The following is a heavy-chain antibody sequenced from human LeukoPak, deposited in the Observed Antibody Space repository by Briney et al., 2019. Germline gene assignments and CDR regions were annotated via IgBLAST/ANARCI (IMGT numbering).Heavy chain of an antibody. CDR3: ARQEYCSGGSCYTWFDP. J-gene: IGHJ5*02. V-gene: IGHV5-51*01. CDR2: IYPGDSDI. CDR1: GYRFSSYW. Sequence: GESLQISCQDSGYRFSSYWIAWVRQMPGKGLEYIGIIYPGDSDIRYSTSFQGLVTISSDKSISTAYLQWSSLKASETAMYYCARQEYCSGGSCYTWFDPWGQGTLVTVSS. D-gene: IGHD2-15*01.